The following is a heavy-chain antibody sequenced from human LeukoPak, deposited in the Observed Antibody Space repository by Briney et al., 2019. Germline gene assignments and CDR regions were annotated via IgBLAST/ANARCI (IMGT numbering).Heavy chain of an antibody. Sequence: GGSLRLSCSGSGFTFSSSWMHWVRQVPGKGLVWVSRLNNDGSKAYADSVKGRFIISRDSAKNTLYLEMSSLRAEDTAVYYCVRSRGYFDSWGQGTLVTVSS. CDR3: VRSRGYFDS. CDR1: GFTFSSSW. CDR2: LNNDGSK. J-gene: IGHJ4*02. V-gene: IGHV3-74*01.